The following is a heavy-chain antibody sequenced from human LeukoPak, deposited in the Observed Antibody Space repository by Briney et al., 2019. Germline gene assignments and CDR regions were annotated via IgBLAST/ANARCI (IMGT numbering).Heavy chain of an antibody. CDR2: INPSGGST. CDR3: AREGCGTTSCYGWFDP. Sequence: ASVKVSCKASGYTFTSYYMHWVRQAPGQGLEWMGIINPSGGSTSYAQKFQGRVTMTRDTSITTGYMELSRLTSDDTAVYYCAREGCGTTSCYGWFDPWGQGTLVTVSS. J-gene: IGHJ5*02. V-gene: IGHV1-46*01. CDR1: GYTFTSYY. D-gene: IGHD2-2*01.